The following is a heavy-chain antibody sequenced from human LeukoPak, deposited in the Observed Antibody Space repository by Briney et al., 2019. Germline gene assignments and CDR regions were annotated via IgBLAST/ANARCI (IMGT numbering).Heavy chain of an antibody. CDR3: ARGNIWYADAFDI. CDR1: GYTLTELS. J-gene: IGHJ3*02. CDR2: FDPEDGET. Sequence: ASVKVSCKASGYTLTELSMHWVRQAPGKGLEWMGGFDPEDGETIYAQKFQGRVTMTRNTSISTAYMELSSLRSEDTAVYYCARGNIWYADAFDIWGQGTMVTVSS. V-gene: IGHV1-24*01. D-gene: IGHD2-2*01.